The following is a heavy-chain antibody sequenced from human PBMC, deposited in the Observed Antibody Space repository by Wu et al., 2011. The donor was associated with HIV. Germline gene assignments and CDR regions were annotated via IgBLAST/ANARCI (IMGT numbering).Heavy chain of an antibody. J-gene: IGHJ4*02. Sequence: QVQLVQSGAEVKKPGSSVKVSCKASGGTFSSDAVTWVRQAPGQGLEWMGRIIPSLGTASYAQKFQGRVTITADKSTSTAYMELSSLRSEDAAVYYCARARTAMVMGGGPPGYWGQGTLVTVSS. CDR1: GGTFSSDA. D-gene: IGHD5-18*01. CDR3: ARARTAMVMGGGPPGY. CDR2: IIPSLGTA. V-gene: IGHV1-69*04.